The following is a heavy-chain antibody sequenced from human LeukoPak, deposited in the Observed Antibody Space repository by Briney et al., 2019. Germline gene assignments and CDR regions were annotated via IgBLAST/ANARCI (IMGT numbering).Heavy chain of an antibody. V-gene: IGHV4-61*02. D-gene: IGHD2-2*01. Sequence: SQTLSLTCTVSDYSISSGRYYWSWIRQSAGKGLEWIGRIHSSGNTNYNPSLKSRVTISVDTSKNQFSLKLSPVTAADTAVYYCARGPRFRPIIAVVPAATDVWGKGTTVTVSS. J-gene: IGHJ6*04. CDR2: IHSSGNT. CDR1: DYSISSGRYY. CDR3: ARGPRFRPIIAVVPAATDV.